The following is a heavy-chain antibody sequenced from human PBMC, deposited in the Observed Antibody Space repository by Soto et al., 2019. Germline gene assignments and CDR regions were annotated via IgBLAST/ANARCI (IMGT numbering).Heavy chain of an antibody. J-gene: IGHJ4*02. CDR3: VRTSLVVAAATREDY. CDR1: GFTFSSYW. V-gene: IGHV3-74*01. Sequence: EVQLVESGGGLVQPGGSLRLSCAASGFTFSSYWMHWVRQAPGKGLVWVSRINSDGSSTSYADSVKGRFTISRDNAKNTLYLQMNSLGAEDQAVYYCVRTSLVVAAATREDYWGQGTLVTVSS. CDR2: INSDGSST. D-gene: IGHD2-15*01.